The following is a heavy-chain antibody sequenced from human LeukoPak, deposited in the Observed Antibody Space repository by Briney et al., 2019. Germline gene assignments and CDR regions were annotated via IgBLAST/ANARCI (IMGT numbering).Heavy chain of an antibody. CDR2: IYYSGNT. D-gene: IGHD2-2*01. V-gene: IGHV4-59*01. CDR3: ARTMPLDPFDF. Sequence: SEALSLTCTVSGGSISSYYWSWIRQPPGKGLEWIGYIYYSGNTYCNPSLKSRVTISVDTSKNQFSLKVNSVTAADTAVYYCARTMPLDPFDFWGQGTLVTVSS. CDR1: GGSISSYY. J-gene: IGHJ3*01.